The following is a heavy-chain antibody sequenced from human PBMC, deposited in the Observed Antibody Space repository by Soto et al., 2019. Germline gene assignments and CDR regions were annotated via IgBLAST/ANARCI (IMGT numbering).Heavy chain of an antibody. Sequence: SETLSLTCTVSGGSISSYYWAWIRQPPGKGLEWIATIHYRGSTYYATSLKSRVTISIDTSKNQFSLMLASVTATDTAFYYCARLATTVSTPNYWGQGTLVTVSS. CDR3: ARLATTVSTPNY. CDR1: GGSISSYY. J-gene: IGHJ4*02. CDR2: IHYRGST. V-gene: IGHV4-39*01. D-gene: IGHD4-17*01.